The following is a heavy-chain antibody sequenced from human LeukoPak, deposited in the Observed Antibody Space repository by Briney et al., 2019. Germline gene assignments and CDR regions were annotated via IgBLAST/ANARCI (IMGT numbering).Heavy chain of an antibody. CDR2: ISYDGSNK. V-gene: IGHV3-30-3*01. D-gene: IGHD3-9*01. CDR3: ARGAHRPVLRYFGWLLPYFDY. J-gene: IGHJ4*02. Sequence: GGSLRLSCAASGFTFSSYAMHWVRQAPGKGLEWVAVISYDGSNKYYADSVKGRFTISRDNSKNTLYLQMNSLRAEDTAVYYCARGAHRPVLRYFGWLLPYFDYWGQGTLVTVSS. CDR1: GFTFSSYA.